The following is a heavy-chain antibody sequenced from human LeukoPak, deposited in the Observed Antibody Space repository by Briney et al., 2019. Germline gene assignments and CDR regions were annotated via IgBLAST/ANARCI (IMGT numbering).Heavy chain of an antibody. CDR2: IDWDDDK. V-gene: IGHV2-70*11. D-gene: IGHD3-22*01. CDR3: VGVNYYDTSLGFA. Sequence: SGPTLVNPTQTLTLTCTFSGFSLSTRGMCVSWIRQPPGKALEWLARIDWDDDKYYSTSLKTRLTISKDSSKNQVVLTVTNMDPVDTATYYCVGVNYYDTSLGFAWGQGTLVTVSS. J-gene: IGHJ4*02. CDR1: GFSLSTRGMC.